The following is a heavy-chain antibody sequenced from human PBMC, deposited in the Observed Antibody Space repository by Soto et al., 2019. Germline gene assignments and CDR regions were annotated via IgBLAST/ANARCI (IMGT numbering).Heavy chain of an antibody. CDR1: GFTFSSYA. CDR2: ISGSGGST. J-gene: IGHJ4*02. CDR3: AKDVTMVRGVIAPYFDY. D-gene: IGHD3-10*01. Sequence: PGGSLRLSCAASGFTFSSYAMSWVRQAPGKGLEWVSAISGSGGSTYYADSVKGRFTISRDNSKNTLYLQMNSLRAEDTAVYYCAKDVTMVRGVIAPYFDYWGQGTLVTVSS. V-gene: IGHV3-23*01.